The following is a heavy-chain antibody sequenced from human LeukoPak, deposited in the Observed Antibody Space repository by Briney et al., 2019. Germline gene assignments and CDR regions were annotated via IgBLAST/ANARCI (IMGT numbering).Heavy chain of an antibody. V-gene: IGHV3-30-3*01. J-gene: IGHJ4*02. Sequence: GRSLRLSCAASGFTFSDYAMHWVRQAPGKGLEWVAVISYDGNNKYDADSVKGRFTISRDNSKNTVFLQMNSLRPEDTAVYYCAKEREDLVVVAAAMRGYIWGQGTLVTVSS. CDR3: AKEREDLVVVAAAMRGYI. CDR1: GFTFSDYA. CDR2: ISYDGNNK. D-gene: IGHD2-2*01.